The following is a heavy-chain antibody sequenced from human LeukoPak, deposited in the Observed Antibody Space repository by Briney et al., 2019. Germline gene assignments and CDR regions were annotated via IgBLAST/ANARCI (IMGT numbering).Heavy chain of an antibody. D-gene: IGHD3-22*01. V-gene: IGHV1-2*02. J-gene: IGHJ4*02. Sequence: ASVKVSCKASGYTFTDNYIHWVRQAPGQGLEWVGWINPNSGATSYAQKFQGRVTMTRDTSISTAYMELSRLRSDDTAVYYCARDLFRSSGYYDYWGQGTLVTVSS. CDR1: GYTFTDNY. CDR3: ARDLFRSSGYYDY. CDR2: INPNSGAT.